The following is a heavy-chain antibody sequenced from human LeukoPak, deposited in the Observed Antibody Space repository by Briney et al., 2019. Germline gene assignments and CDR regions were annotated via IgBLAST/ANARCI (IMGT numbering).Heavy chain of an antibody. V-gene: IGHV4-59*01. J-gene: IGHJ4*02. CDR1: GGTISSYY. CDR2: IYYSGST. CDR3: ARARAVAGPFDY. D-gene: IGHD6-19*01. Sequence: SETLSFTCTVSGGTISSYYWSWLRQPPGKGLEWIRYIYYSGSTNYNPSLKSRVTISVDTSKNQFSLKLSSVTAADTAVYYCARARAVAGPFDYWGQGTLVTVSS.